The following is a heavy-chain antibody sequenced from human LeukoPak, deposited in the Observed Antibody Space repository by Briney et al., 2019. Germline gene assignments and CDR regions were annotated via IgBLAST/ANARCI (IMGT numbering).Heavy chain of an antibody. CDR1: GFTLSTYG. V-gene: IGHV3-30-3*01. J-gene: IGHJ3*02. D-gene: IGHD3-16*01. CDR2: ISYDGSST. CDR3: ARDRVIALGGVMDDAFDI. Sequence: GGSLRLSCAASGFTLSTYGMHWVRQAPGKGLEWVAMISYDGSSTYYADSVKGRFTISRDSSNNAVYLQMNSLRAEDSAVYYCARDRVIALGGVMDDAFDIWGQGTMVTVSS.